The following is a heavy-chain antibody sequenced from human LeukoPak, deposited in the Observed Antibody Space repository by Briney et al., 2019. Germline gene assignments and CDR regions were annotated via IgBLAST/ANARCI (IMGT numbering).Heavy chain of an antibody. Sequence: SETLSLTCTVSGGSISSSSYYWGWIRQPPGKGLEWIGSIYYSGSTYYNPSLKSRVTISVDTSKNQFSLKLSSVTAADTAVYYCARSNYYDSSGYWEFDPWGQGTLVTVSS. D-gene: IGHD3-22*01. J-gene: IGHJ5*02. CDR3: ARSNYYDSSGYWEFDP. CDR1: GGSISSSSYY. V-gene: IGHV4-39*07. CDR2: IYYSGST.